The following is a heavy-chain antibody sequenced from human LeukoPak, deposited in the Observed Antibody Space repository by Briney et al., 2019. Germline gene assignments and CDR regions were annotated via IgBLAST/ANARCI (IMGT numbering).Heavy chain of an antibody. V-gene: IGHV4-31*03. Sequence: KPAETLSLTCTVSGGSISSGGNYWSWIRQQPGKGLEWVVYIYYSGSTYYNPSLKSRVTISVDTSKNQFSLKLSSVTAADTAVYYCAREGQQLFQIDYWGQGTLVTVSS. J-gene: IGHJ4*02. D-gene: IGHD6-13*01. CDR2: IYYSGST. CDR1: GGSISSGGNY. CDR3: AREGQQLFQIDY.